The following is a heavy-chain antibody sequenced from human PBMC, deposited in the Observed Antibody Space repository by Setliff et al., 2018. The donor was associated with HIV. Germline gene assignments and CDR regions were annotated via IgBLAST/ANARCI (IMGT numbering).Heavy chain of an antibody. CDR1: GGSTDSGSYY. CDR2: MYYTGST. J-gene: IGHJ4*02. V-gene: IGHV4-39*02. Sequence: SETLFLTCTVSGGSTDSGSYYWAWIRQPPGKGLEWIGSMYYTGSTYYNPSLKSRVTISIDTSKNQFSLKLNSVTAADTAMYYCARDGGSSGWYFVLGYSDYWGPGTLVTVSS. D-gene: IGHD6-19*01. CDR3: ARDGGSSGWYFVLGYSDY.